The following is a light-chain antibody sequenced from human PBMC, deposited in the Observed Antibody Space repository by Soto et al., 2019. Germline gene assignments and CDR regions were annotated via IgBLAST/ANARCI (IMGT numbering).Light chain of an antibody. CDR2: EVS. Sequence: ALAQPASVSGSPGQSITISCTGTSSDVGSYHYVSWFQQHPGKAPKLIIFEVSDRPSGVSTRFSGSKSGDTASLTISGLQADDEADYYCSSYTSGRDVYVFGGGTKVTVL. J-gene: IGLJ1*01. CDR1: SSDVGSYHY. CDR3: SSYTSGRDVYV. V-gene: IGLV2-14*01.